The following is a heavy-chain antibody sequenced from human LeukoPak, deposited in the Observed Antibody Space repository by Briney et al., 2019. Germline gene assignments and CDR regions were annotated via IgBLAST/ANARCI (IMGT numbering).Heavy chain of an antibody. CDR1: GYTFTDYY. CDR2: INPNSGDT. D-gene: IGHD4-17*01. CDR3: ATGGSGDYLAVDI. J-gene: IGHJ3*02. Sequence: ASVKVSCKASGYTFTDYYIHWVRQAPGQGLEWMGWINPNSGDTKCAQKFQGGVTMTRDTSISTAYMELSRLRSDDTAVYYCATGGSGDYLAVDIWGQGTVVTVSS. V-gene: IGHV1-2*02.